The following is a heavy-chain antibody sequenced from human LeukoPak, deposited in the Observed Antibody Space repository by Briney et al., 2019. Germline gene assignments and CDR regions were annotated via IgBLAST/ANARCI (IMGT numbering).Heavy chain of an antibody. Sequence: ASVKVSCKASGYTFTGYYMHWVRQAPGQGLEWMGWINPNSGGTNYAQKFQGRVTMTRDTSISTAYMELSRLRSDDTAVYYCARGTGPRDLGNFDYWGQGTLVTVSS. CDR2: INPNSGGT. J-gene: IGHJ4*02. V-gene: IGHV1-2*02. D-gene: IGHD3/OR15-3a*01. CDR3: ARGTGPRDLGNFDY. CDR1: GYTFTGYY.